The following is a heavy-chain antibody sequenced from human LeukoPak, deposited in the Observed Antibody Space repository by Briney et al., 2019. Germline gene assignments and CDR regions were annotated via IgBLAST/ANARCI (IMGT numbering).Heavy chain of an antibody. D-gene: IGHD5-18*01. CDR2: ISGSGGST. CDR3: ATLPHGRIQLWLTDDY. V-gene: IGHV3-23*01. J-gene: IGHJ4*02. CDR1: GFTFSSYA. Sequence: PGGSLRLSCAASGFTFSSYAMSWVRQAPGKGLEWVSAISGSGGSTYYADSVKGRFTISRDNSKNTLYLQMNSLRAEDTAVYYCATLPHGRIQLWLTDDYWGQGTLVTVSS.